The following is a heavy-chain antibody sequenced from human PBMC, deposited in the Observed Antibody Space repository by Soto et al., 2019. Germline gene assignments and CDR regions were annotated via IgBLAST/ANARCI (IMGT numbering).Heavy chain of an antibody. CDR2: IHPGESDT. V-gene: IGHV5-51*01. Sequence: GESLKISCKSYGYSFTTYWIAWVRQMPGKGLEWMGSIHPGESDTRYSPSFQGQVTISADRSITTAYLQWSSLKASDTAMYYCARHEATYYNFYGMDVWGQGNTVTAYS. CDR3: ARHEATYYNFYGMDV. J-gene: IGHJ6*02. CDR1: GYSFTTYW.